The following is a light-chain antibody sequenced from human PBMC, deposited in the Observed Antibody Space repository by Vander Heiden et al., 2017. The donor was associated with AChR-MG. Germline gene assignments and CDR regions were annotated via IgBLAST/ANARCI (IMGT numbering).Light chain of an antibody. CDR2: AAS. CDR1: QSISSY. Sequence: DIQMTQSPSSLSASVGDRVTITCRASQSISSYLNWYLQKPGKAPTLLIFAASSLQSAVPSRFSGSGSGTDFTLTISRLQPEDFATYYCQQRYSTPLTFGGGTKVEIK. V-gene: IGKV1-39*01. J-gene: IGKJ4*01. CDR3: QQRYSTPLT.